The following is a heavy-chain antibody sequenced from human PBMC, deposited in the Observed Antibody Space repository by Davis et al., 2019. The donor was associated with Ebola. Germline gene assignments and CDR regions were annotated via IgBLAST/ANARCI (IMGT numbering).Heavy chain of an antibody. D-gene: IGHD3-10*01. Sequence: PGGSLRLSCAASGFTVSSNYMSWVRQAPGKGLEWVSVIYSGGSTYYGDSVKGRFTISRDDSKNTLYLQMNILRAEDTAVYYCARGFWFGELLEYYYGMDVWGQGTTVTVSS. J-gene: IGHJ6*02. CDR3: ARGFWFGELLEYYYGMDV. V-gene: IGHV3-66*01. CDR2: IYSGGST. CDR1: GFTVSSNY.